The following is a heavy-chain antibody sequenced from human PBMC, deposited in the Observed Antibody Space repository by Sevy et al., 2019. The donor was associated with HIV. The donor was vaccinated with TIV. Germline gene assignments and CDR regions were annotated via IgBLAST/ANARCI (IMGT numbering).Heavy chain of an antibody. CDR3: ARVGRADAFDI. J-gene: IGHJ3*02. V-gene: IGHV3-21*01. CDR2: ISSSSSYI. Sequence: GGSLRLSCAASGFTFSSYSMNWVRQAPGKGLEWVSSISSSSSYIYYAASVKGRFTISRDNAKNSLYLQMNSLRAEDTAVYYCARVGRADAFDIWGQGTMVTVSS. CDR1: GFTFSSYS.